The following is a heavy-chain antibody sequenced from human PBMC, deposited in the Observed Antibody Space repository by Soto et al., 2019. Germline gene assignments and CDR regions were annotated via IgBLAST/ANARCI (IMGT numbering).Heavy chain of an antibody. CDR1: GYTFTSYY. Sequence: GASVKVSCKASGYTFTSYYMHWVRQAPGQGLEWMGIINPSGGSTSYAQKFQGRVTMTRDTSTSTVYMELSSLRSEDTAVYYCALSKGWDSGSYGPWFDPWGQGTLVTVSS. V-gene: IGHV1-46*01. CDR3: ALSKGWDSGSYGPWFDP. CDR2: INPSGGST. D-gene: IGHD1-26*01. J-gene: IGHJ5*02.